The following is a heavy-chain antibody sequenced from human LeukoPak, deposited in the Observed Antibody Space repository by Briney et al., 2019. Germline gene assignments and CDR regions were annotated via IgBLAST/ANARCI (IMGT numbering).Heavy chain of an antibody. Sequence: SETLSLTCAVYGGSFSGYYWGWIRQPPGKGLEWIGSIYHSGSTYYNPSLKSRVTIAVETSKNQFSLKLSSVTAEDTAVYYCARRAGAYSHPYDYWGQGTLVTVSS. D-gene: IGHD4/OR15-4a*01. CDR1: GGSFSGYY. CDR3: ARRAGAYSHPYDY. CDR2: IYHSGST. V-gene: IGHV4-34*01. J-gene: IGHJ4*02.